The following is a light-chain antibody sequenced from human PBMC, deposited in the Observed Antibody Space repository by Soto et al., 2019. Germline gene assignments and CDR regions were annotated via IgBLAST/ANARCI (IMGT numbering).Light chain of an antibody. CDR3: QKYNHYSGLT. J-gene: IGKJ4*01. CDR2: DAS. V-gene: IGKV1-5*01. Sequence: DIVLTQSPCTLSLSPEERVTITCLASQSITRWLAWYQQKPGEAPKLLIYDASSLESGVPSRFSGSGSGTEFTLTISSLQPDDFATYYCQKYNHYSGLTFGGGTKVDIK. CDR1: QSITRW.